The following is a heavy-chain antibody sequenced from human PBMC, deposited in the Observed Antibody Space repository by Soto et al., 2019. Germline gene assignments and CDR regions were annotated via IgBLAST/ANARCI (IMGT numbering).Heavy chain of an antibody. CDR3: ARSQGSSTSLEIYYYYYYGMDV. V-gene: IGHV1-69*13. D-gene: IGHD2-2*01. CDR1: GGTFSSYA. CDR2: IIPISGTA. J-gene: IGHJ6*02. Sequence: ASVKVSCKASGGTFSSYAISWVRQAPGQGLEWMGGIIPISGTANYAQKFQGRVTITADESASTAYMELSSLRSEDTAVYYCARSQGSSTSLEIYYYYYYGMDVWGQGTTVTVSS.